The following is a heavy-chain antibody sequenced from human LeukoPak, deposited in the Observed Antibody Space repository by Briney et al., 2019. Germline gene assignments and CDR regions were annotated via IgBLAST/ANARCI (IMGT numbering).Heavy chain of an antibody. CDR1: GFTFINYA. Sequence: GGSLRLSCAVSGFTFINYAMTWFRQSPEKGLEWIAAISGLGGTTYYADSVKGRFTISRDNSENLLYLEMNSLGAEDSAKYYCAREGNCTTTTCGWFDPWGQGTRVTVSS. CDR2: ISGLGGTT. CDR3: AREGNCTTTTCGWFDP. V-gene: IGHV3-23*01. J-gene: IGHJ5*02. D-gene: IGHD2-2*01.